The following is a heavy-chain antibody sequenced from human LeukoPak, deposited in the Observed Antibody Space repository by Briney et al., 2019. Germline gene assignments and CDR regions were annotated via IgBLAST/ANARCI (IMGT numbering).Heavy chain of an antibody. CDR2: ISAYNGNT. V-gene: IGHV1-18*01. CDR1: GYTFTSYG. J-gene: IGHJ3*02. D-gene: IGHD4-17*01. CDR3: ARAGDLDAFDI. Sequence: ASVKVSCKASGYTFTSYGISGVRQAPGQGGEGMGWISAYNGNTIYAQKLQARVTMTTDTSTSTAYMELRSLRSDDTAVYYCARAGDLDAFDIGGQGTMVTVSA.